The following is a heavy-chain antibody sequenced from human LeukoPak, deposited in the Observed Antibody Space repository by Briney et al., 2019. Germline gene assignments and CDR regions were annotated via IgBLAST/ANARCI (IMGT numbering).Heavy chain of an antibody. V-gene: IGHV3-21*01. CDR3: ARDPHPTYYYDSSGYYDH. D-gene: IGHD3-22*01. CDR2: ISSSSSYI. CDR1: GFTFSSYN. J-gene: IGHJ4*02. Sequence: TRGSLRLSCAASGFTFSSYNMNWVRQAPGKGLEWVSFISSSSSYIYYADSVKGRFTISRDNAKNSLYLQMNSLRAEDTAVYYCARDPHPTYYYDSSGYYDHWGQGTLVTVSS.